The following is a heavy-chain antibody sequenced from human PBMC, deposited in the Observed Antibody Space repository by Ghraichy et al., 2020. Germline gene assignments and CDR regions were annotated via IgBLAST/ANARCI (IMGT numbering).Heavy chain of an antibody. J-gene: IGHJ6*03. CDR3: ARTDYYGSGSYYNRIYPNYYYYYYMDV. D-gene: IGHD3-10*01. CDR1: GGSISSYY. V-gene: IGHV4-59*01. Sequence: SETLSLTCTVSGGSISSYYWSWIRQPPGKGLEWIGYIYYSGSTNYNPSLKSRVTISVDTSKNQFSLKLSSVTAADTAVYYCARTDYYGSGSYYNRIYPNYYYYYYMDVWGKGTTVTVSS. CDR2: IYYSGST.